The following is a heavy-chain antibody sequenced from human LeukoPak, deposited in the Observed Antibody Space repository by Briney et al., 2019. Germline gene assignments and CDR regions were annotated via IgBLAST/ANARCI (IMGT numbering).Heavy chain of an antibody. CDR1: GYSFTSYW. CDR3: ARRPLITIFGGYQRAFDI. J-gene: IGHJ3*02. V-gene: IGHV5-51*01. Sequence: GESLKISCKGSGYSFTSYWIGWVRQMPGKGLEWMGIICPGDSDTRYSPSFQGQVTISADKSISTAYLQWSSLKASDTAMHYCARRPLITIFGGYQRAFDIWGQGTMVTVSS. D-gene: IGHD3-3*01. CDR2: ICPGDSDT.